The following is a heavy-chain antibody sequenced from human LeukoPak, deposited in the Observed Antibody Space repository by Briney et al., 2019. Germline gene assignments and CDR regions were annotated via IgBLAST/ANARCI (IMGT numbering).Heavy chain of an antibody. J-gene: IGHJ6*02. D-gene: IGHD5-12*01. Sequence: TSETLSLTCTVSGGSISSYYWSWIRQPAGKGLEWIGRIYTSGSTNYNPSLKSRVTMSVDTSKNQFSLKLSSVTSADTAVYYCASERGYSGYGKSSYYYYGMDVWGQGTTVTVSS. CDR2: IYTSGST. CDR1: GGSISSYY. CDR3: ASERGYSGYGKSSYYYYGMDV. V-gene: IGHV4-4*07.